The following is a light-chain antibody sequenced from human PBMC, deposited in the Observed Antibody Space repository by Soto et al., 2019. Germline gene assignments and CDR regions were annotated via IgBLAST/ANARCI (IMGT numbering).Light chain of an antibody. V-gene: IGKV1-39*01. CDR3: QQSYSTPPKT. Sequence: DIRMTQSPSSLSASVGDRVTITCRASQSISSYLNWYQQKPGKAPKLLIYAASSLQSGVPSRFSGSGSGTDFTLTISSLQPEDFATYYCQQSYSTPPKTFGQGTRPEI. CDR1: QSISSY. CDR2: AAS. J-gene: IGKJ5*01.